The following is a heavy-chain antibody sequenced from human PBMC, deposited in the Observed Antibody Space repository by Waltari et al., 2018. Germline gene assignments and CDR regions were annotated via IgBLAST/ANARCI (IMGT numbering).Heavy chain of an antibody. CDR2: IYYSGST. Sequence: QVQLQASGPGLVKPSQTLSLTSTVSGGSISSGASARRCIRQHPGKGLEWIGYIYYSGSTYYNPSLKSRVTISVDTSKNQFSLKLSSVTAADTAVYYCAISGADYDILTPIWGQGTMVTVSS. CDR3: AISGADYDILTPI. V-gene: IGHV4-31*03. CDR1: GGSISSGASA. D-gene: IGHD3-9*01. J-gene: IGHJ3*02.